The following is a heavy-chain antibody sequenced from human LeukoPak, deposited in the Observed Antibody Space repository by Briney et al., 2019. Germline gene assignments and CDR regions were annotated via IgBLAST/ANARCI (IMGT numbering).Heavy chain of an antibody. V-gene: IGHV4-59*08. CDR1: GGSISSYY. CDR2: IYYSGST. J-gene: IGHJ4*02. Sequence: PSETLSLTCTVSGGSISSYYWSWIRQPPGKGLEWIGYIYYSGSTNYNPSLKSRVTISVDTSKNQFSLKLSSVTAADTAVYYCASSNTGEQQLAHYYFDYWGQGTLVTVSS. D-gene: IGHD6-13*01. CDR3: ASSNTGEQQLAHYYFDY.